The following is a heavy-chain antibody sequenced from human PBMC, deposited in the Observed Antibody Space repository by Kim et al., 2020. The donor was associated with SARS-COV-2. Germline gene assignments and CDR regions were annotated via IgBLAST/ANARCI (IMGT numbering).Heavy chain of an antibody. D-gene: IGHD6-19*01. CDR3: AKGPVGSGWYHRFDY. Sequence: DSVKGRFTISRDNSKNTLYLQMNSLRAEDTAVYYCAKGPVGSGWYHRFDYWGQGTLVTVSS. V-gene: IGHV3-23*01. J-gene: IGHJ4*02.